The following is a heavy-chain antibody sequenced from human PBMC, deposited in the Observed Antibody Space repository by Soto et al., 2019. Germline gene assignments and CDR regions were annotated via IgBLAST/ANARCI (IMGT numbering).Heavy chain of an antibody. V-gene: IGHV4-31*03. Sequence: QVQLQESGPGLVKPSQILSLTCTVSGGYVNSGGYYWSWIRQYPGKGLQWIGYIDYSGNTYYNPSLKSRVTISIDTSKNQFSLKLASLTDADTAVYYCAREGEEGYGGVFDYWGQGTLVTVSS. J-gene: IGHJ4*02. CDR1: GGYVNSGGYY. CDR3: AREGEEGYGGVFDY. D-gene: IGHD4-17*01. CDR2: IDYSGNT.